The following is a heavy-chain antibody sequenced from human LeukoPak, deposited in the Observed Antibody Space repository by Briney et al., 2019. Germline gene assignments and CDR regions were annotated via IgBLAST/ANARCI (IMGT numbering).Heavy chain of an antibody. J-gene: IGHJ4*02. D-gene: IGHD3-10*01. Sequence: GASVKVSCKASGGTFSSYAISWVRQAPGQGLEWMGGIIPIFGTANYAQKFQGRVTITADKSTSTAYMELSSLRSEDTAVYYCARAAAGGSGSQRFDYWGQGTLVTVSS. CDR1: GGTFSSYA. CDR2: IIPIFGTA. CDR3: ARAAAGGSGSQRFDY. V-gene: IGHV1-69*06.